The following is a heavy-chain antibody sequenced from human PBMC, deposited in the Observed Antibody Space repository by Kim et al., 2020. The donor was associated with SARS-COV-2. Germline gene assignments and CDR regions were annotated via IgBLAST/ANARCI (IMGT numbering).Heavy chain of an antibody. CDR1: GYSFTSYW. CDR3: ARKVKQGSWFGELPRDDWYFDL. CDR2: IYPGDSDT. V-gene: IGHV5-51*01. Sequence: GESLKISCKGSGYSFTSYWIGWVRQMPGKGLEWMGIIYPGDSDTRYSPSFQGQVTISADKSISTAYLQWSSLKASDTAMYYCARKVKQGSWFGELPRDDWYFDLWGRGTLVTVSS. J-gene: IGHJ2*01. D-gene: IGHD3-10*01.